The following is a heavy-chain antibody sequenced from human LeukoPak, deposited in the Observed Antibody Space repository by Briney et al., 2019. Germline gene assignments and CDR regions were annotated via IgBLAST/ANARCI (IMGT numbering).Heavy chain of an antibody. CDR1: GFTFSNAW. Sequence: GGSLRPSCAASGFTFSNAWMSWVRQAPGKGLEWVGRIKSKTDGGTTDYAAPVKGRFTISRDDSKNTLYLQMNSLKTEDTAVYYCTTAYPTYSSGWYRGDYWGQGTLVTVSS. CDR3: TTAYPTYSSGWYRGDY. J-gene: IGHJ4*02. D-gene: IGHD6-19*01. CDR2: IKSKTDGGTT. V-gene: IGHV3-15*01.